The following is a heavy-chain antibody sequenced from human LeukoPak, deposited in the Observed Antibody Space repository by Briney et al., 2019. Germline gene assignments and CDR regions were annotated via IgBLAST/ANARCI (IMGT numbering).Heavy chain of an antibody. J-gene: IGHJ4*02. CDR2: INPNSGGT. Sequence: ASVKVSCKASGYTFTGYYMHWVRQAPGQGLEWMGWINPNSGGTNYAQKFQGRVTMTRDTSISTAYMELSRLRSDDTAVYYCARDRVGCSWSFDYWGQGTLVTVSS. CDR1: GYTFTGYY. CDR3: ARDRVGCSWSFDY. V-gene: IGHV1-2*02. D-gene: IGHD6-13*01.